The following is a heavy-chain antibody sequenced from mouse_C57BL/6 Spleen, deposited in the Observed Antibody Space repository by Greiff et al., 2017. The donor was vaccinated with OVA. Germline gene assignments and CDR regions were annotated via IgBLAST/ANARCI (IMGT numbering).Heavy chain of an antibody. V-gene: IGHV5-4*01. CDR1: GFTFSSYA. CDR3: AREGRNDAMDY. CDR2: ISDGGSYT. J-gene: IGHJ4*01. Sequence: EVQRVESGGGLVKPGGSLKLSCAASGFTFSSYAMSWVRQTPEKRLEWVATISDGGSYTYYPDNVKGRFTISRDNAKNNLYLQMSHLKSEDTAMYYCAREGRNDAMDYWGQGTSVTVSS.